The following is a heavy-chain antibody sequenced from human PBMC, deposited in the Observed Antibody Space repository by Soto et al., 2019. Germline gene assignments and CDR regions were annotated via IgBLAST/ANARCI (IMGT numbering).Heavy chain of an antibody. CDR1: GFTFSSYA. V-gene: IGHV3-23*01. Sequence: GGSLRLSCAASGFTFSSYAMSWVRQAPGKGLEWVSAISGSGGSTYYADSVKGRFTISRDNSKNTLYLQMNSLRAEDTAVYYCAKYPANYYDSSGYPFFFYYWGQGTLVTVSS. J-gene: IGHJ4*02. D-gene: IGHD3-22*01. CDR3: AKYPANYYDSSGYPFFFYY. CDR2: ISGSGGST.